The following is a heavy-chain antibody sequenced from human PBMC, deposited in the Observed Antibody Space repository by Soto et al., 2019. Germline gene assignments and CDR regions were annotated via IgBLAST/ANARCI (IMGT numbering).Heavy chain of an antibody. J-gene: IGHJ4*02. CDR2: IRSKAYGATT. D-gene: IGHD1-7*01. CDR1: GFTFGAYP. Sequence: GGSLRLSCSASGFTFGAYPVSWFRQAPGKGLQWVGFIRSKAYGATTEFAASVRGRFTISRDDSISIAFPQMNSLHSEDTAVYFCARGVILWELSPYPFDYWGQGTLVTVS. CDR3: ARGVILWELSPYPFDY. V-gene: IGHV3-49*03.